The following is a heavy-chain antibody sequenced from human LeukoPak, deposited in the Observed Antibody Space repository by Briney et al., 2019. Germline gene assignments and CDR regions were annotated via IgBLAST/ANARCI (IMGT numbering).Heavy chain of an antibody. CDR2: ISAYNGNT. D-gene: IGHD3-10*01. Sequence: ASVKVSCKASGYTFTSYGISWVRQAPGQGLEWMGWISAYNGNTNYAQKLQGRVTMTTDTSTSTAYMELRSLRSDDTAVYYCARSRNLYYYGPGSYYNVYFDYWGQGTLVTVSS. J-gene: IGHJ4*02. CDR1: GYTFTSYG. CDR3: ARSRNLYYYGPGSYYNVYFDY. V-gene: IGHV1-18*01.